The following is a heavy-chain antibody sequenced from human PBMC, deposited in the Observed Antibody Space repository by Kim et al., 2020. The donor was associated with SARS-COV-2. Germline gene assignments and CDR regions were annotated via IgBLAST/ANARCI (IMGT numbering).Heavy chain of an antibody. CDR2: IGSSGGPI. CDR3: AKRGDEPGLCYFDN. J-gene: IGHJ4*02. Sequence: GGSLRLSCAASGFTFNYYAMTWVRQAPGKVLEWVSLIGSSGGPIHYADSVKGRFTISRDNSKNMVYLQMSSLRAEDTAIYYCAKRGDEPGLCYFDNWGQG. CDR1: GFTFNYYA. V-gene: IGHV3-23*01.